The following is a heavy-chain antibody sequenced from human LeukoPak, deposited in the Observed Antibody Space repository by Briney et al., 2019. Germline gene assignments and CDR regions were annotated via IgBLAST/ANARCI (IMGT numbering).Heavy chain of an antibody. D-gene: IGHD3-22*01. J-gene: IGHJ4*02. CDR3: AMRKPYDSSGPFDY. CDR2: ISAYNGNT. CDR1: GYTFTSYG. V-gene: IGHV1-18*01. Sequence: GASAKVSCKASGYTFTSYGISWVRQAPGQGLEWMGWISAYNGNTNYAQKLQGRVTMTTDTSTSTAYMELSSLRSEDTAMYYCAMRKPYDSSGPFDYWGQGTLVTVSS.